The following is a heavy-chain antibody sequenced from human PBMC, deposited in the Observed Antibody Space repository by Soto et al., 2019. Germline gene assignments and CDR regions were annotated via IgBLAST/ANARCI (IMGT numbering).Heavy chain of an antibody. D-gene: IGHD2-2*01. CDR1: GYSFTSYW. J-gene: IGHJ4*02. V-gene: IGHV5-51*01. CDR2: IYPDDSET. Sequence: PGESLKMSCKGSGYSFTSYWIGWVRQMPGKGLEWMGIIYPDDSETRYSPSLQGQITISADKSITTAYLQWSSLKASDTAMYYCARHRREYTTSPGDFDYWGQGTLVTVSS. CDR3: ARHRREYTTSPGDFDY.